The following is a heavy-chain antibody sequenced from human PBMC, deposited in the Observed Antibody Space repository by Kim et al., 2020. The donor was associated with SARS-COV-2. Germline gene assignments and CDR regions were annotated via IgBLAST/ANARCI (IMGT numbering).Heavy chain of an antibody. CDR2: ISYDGSNK. CDR1: GFTFSSYA. CDR3: AREYTNEDEFDY. V-gene: IGHV3-30*04. D-gene: IGHD1-1*01. Sequence: GGSLRLSCAASGFTFSSYAMHWVRQAPGKGLEWVSVISYDGSNKYYADSVKGRFTISRDNSKNTLYLQMNSLRAEDTAVYYCAREYTNEDEFDYWGQGTLVTVSS. J-gene: IGHJ4*02.